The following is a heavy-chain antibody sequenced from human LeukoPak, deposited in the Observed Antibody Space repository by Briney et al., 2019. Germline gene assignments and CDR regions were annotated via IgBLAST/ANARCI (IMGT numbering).Heavy chain of an antibody. CDR1: GFTFSSYS. Sequence: GGSLRLSCEASGFTFSSYSLTWVRRAPGKGLEWVSYISYSSETTSYADSVKGRFTSSRDYAKKSLYLQMNSLRAEDTAVYYCAKEEHSGYVPYYFDYWGQGTLVTVSS. CDR2: ISYSSETT. D-gene: IGHD5-12*01. V-gene: IGHV3-48*04. CDR3: AKEEHSGYVPYYFDY. J-gene: IGHJ4*02.